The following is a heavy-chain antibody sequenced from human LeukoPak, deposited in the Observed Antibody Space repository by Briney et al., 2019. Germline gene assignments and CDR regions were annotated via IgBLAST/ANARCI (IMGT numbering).Heavy chain of an antibody. D-gene: IGHD3-22*01. CDR3: ARGTRHYYDSSGYYGYFDY. Sequence: KASETLSLTCSVSGGSVSSGNYYWSWIRQPPGRGLEWIAYIFYTGSTNYNPSLKSRVTISVDTSKNQFSLRLSSVTAADTAVYYCARGTRHYYDSSGYYGYFDYWGQGTPVTVSS. CDR2: IFYTGST. V-gene: IGHV4-61*01. J-gene: IGHJ4*02. CDR1: GGSVSSGNYY.